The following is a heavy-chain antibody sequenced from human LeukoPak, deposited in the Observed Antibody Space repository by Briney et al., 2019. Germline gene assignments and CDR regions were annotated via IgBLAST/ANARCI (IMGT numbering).Heavy chain of an antibody. V-gene: IGHV4-59*12. CDR3: ATSSGWYGRFDP. Sequence: PSETLSLTCTVSGGSITNYYWSWIRQPPGKGLEWIGYIYYSGSTNYNPSLKSRVTISVDKSKNQFSLKLSSVTAADTAVYYCATSSGWYGRFDPWGQGTLVTVSS. CDR1: GGSITNYY. J-gene: IGHJ5*02. D-gene: IGHD6-19*01. CDR2: IYYSGST.